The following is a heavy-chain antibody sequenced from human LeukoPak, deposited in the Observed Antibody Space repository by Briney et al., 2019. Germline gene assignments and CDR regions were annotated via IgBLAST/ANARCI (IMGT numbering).Heavy chain of an antibody. CDR1: GFTFDDYG. Sequence: GGSLRLSCAASGFTFDDYGMSWVRQAPGKGLEWVSGINWNGGSTGYADSVKGRFTISRDNAKNSLYLQMNSLRAEDTALYYCARGIWQQLALYYFDYWGRGTLVTVSS. CDR2: INWNGGST. V-gene: IGHV3-20*04. J-gene: IGHJ4*02. CDR3: ARGIWQQLALYYFDY. D-gene: IGHD6-13*01.